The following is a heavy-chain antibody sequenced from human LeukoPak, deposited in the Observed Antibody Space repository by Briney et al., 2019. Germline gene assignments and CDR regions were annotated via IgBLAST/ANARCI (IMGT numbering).Heavy chain of an antibody. Sequence: GASVKVSCKASGYTFTSYDINWVRQATGQGLGWMGWMNPNSGNTGHAQKFQGRVTMTRNTSISTAYMELSGLRSEDTAVYYCARVSRGKSPTYYDFWSGYAPIDYWGQGTLVTVSS. V-gene: IGHV1-8*01. CDR2: MNPNSGNT. CDR3: ARVSRGKSPTYYDFWSGYAPIDY. J-gene: IGHJ4*02. D-gene: IGHD3-3*01. CDR1: GYTFTSYD.